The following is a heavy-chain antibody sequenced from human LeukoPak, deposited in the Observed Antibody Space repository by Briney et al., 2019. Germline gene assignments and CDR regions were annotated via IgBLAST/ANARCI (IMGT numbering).Heavy chain of an antibody. D-gene: IGHD4-17*01. Sequence: PGGSLRLSCAASGFMFSSNWMSWVRLAPGKGLEWVANIKQEGSEKYYVDSVKGRFTISRDNAKNSLYLQMNSLRAEDTAVYYCARDKSYGDSSDYWGQGTLVTVSS. V-gene: IGHV3-7*01. J-gene: IGHJ4*02. CDR3: ARDKSYGDSSDY. CDR1: GFMFSSNW. CDR2: IKQEGSEK.